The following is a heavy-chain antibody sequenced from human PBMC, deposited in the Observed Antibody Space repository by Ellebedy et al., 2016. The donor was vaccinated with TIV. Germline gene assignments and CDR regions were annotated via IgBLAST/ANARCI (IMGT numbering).Heavy chain of an antibody. CDR2: ITGSGDKT. D-gene: IGHD3-22*01. CDR1: GFRFAGHA. Sequence: PGGSLRLSCAASGFRFAGHAMSWVRQAQGKGLEWVSSITGSGDKTYYRNSVRGRFSISRDNSRDTLYLVMNILRGEDTALYSCARSAGDSSGWFVSWGQGTVVIVSS. J-gene: IGHJ5*01. V-gene: IGHV3-23*01. CDR3: ARSAGDSSGWFVS.